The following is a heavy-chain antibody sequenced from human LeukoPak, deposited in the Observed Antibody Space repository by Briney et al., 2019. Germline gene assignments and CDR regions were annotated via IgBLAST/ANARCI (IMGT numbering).Heavy chain of an antibody. J-gene: IGHJ4*02. Sequence: GGSLRLSCAASGFTFSSYAMHWVRQAPGKGLEWVAVISYDGSNKYYADSVKGRFTISRDNSKNTLYLQMNSLRAEDTAVYYCAKGYCSGGSCCLDYWGQGTLVTVSS. V-gene: IGHV3-30*04. D-gene: IGHD2-15*01. CDR1: GFTFSSYA. CDR2: ISYDGSNK. CDR3: AKGYCSGGSCCLDY.